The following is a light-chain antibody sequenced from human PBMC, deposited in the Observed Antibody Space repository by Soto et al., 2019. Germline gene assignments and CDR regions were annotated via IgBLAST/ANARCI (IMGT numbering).Light chain of an antibody. J-gene: IGKJ4*01. V-gene: IGKV1-27*01. CDR1: LDINNF. Sequence: DIQMTQSPSSLSASVGERVTITCRASLDINNFLAWYQQEPGKVPRLLIYAASTLHTGVPSRFSGSGSGTEFTLTISSLQPEDVASYYCQKYNRAPLTFGGGTKVEIK. CDR3: QKYNRAPLT. CDR2: AAS.